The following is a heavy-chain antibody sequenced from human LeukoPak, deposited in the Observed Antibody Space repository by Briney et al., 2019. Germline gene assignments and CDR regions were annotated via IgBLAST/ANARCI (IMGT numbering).Heavy chain of an antibody. CDR1: GGSISSYY. V-gene: IGHV4-59*01. Sequence: KASETLSLTCTVSGGSISSYYWSWIRQPPGKGLEWIGYIYYSGSTNYNPSLKSRVTISVDTSKNQFSLKLSSVTAADTAVYYCANLALEYGMDVWGQGTTVTVSS. D-gene: IGHD1-1*01. CDR3: ANLALEYGMDV. J-gene: IGHJ6*02. CDR2: IYYSGST.